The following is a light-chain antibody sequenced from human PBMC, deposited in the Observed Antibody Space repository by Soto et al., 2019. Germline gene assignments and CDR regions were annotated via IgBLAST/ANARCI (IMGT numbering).Light chain of an antibody. J-gene: IGKJ4*01. CDR1: QSISSSY. CDR3: QQYNSWPLT. Sequence: EIVLTQSPGTLSLSPGERATLSCRASQSISSSYLAWYQQKPGHPPRLLIYGAFTRAAGIPDRFSGTGSGTDFSLTVSRLEPEDFAVYYCQQYNSWPLTFGGGTKVDIK. CDR2: GAF. V-gene: IGKV3-20*01.